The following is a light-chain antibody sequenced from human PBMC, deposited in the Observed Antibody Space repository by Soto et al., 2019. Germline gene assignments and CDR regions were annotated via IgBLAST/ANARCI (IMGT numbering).Light chain of an antibody. V-gene: IGKV3-15*01. CDR3: QQYDKWPPLT. CDR1: QSVSTN. J-gene: IGKJ4*01. CDR2: GAS. Sequence: EIVMTQSPAILSVSPGERATLSCRASQSVSTNLAWYQQKPGQAPSLLVYGASTRATGVPARFSGSGSGTEFTLTISSLQSEDFAVYYCQQYDKWPPLTFGGGTKVEI.